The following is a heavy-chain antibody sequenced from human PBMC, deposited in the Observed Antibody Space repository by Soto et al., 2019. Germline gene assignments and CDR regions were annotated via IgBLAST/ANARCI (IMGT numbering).Heavy chain of an antibody. V-gene: IGHV3-21*01. CDR3: ARDLTY. Sequence: GGSLRLSCAASVFTFSTYAMNWVRQAPGKGLEWVSSISSSGGYIYYADSLKGRFTISRDNAKNSLYLQMNSLRAEDSAIYYCARDLTYWGQGTLVTVSS. CDR1: VFTFSTYA. J-gene: IGHJ4*02. CDR2: ISSSGGYI.